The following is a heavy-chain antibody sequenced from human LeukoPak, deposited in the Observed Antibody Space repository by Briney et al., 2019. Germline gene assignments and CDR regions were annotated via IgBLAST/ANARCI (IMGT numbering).Heavy chain of an antibody. CDR3: ARDRGPYDSSGYYPYDAFDI. D-gene: IGHD3-22*01. CDR2: INWNGGST. V-gene: IGHV3-20*04. CDR1: GFTFDDYG. J-gene: IGHJ3*02. Sequence: GGSLRLSCAASGFTFDDYGMTWVRHAPGKGLEWVSSINWNGGSTGYADSVKGRFTISRDNAKNSLFLQMNSLRAEDTALYYCARDRGPYDSSGYYPYDAFDIWGQGTMVTVSS.